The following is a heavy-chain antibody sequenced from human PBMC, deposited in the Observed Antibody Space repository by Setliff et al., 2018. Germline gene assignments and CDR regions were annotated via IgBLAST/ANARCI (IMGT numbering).Heavy chain of an antibody. J-gene: IGHJ6*03. Sequence: GGSLRLSCAATEFTFSNYWMSWVRQAPGKGLEWVANINQEGSEKYYVDSVKGRFTISRDNARNSLYLQMNSLRAEDTAVYYCARVWFGNMDVWGKGTTVTVSS. CDR2: INQEGSEK. CDR1: EFTFSNYW. CDR3: ARVWFGNMDV. D-gene: IGHD3-10*01. V-gene: IGHV3-7*03.